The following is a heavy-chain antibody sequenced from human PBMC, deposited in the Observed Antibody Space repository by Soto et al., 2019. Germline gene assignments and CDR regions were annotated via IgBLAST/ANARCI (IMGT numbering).Heavy chain of an antibody. CDR3: ERARNLDPEGHALDI. V-gene: IGHV3-30-3*01. Sequence: GESLRLSCAASGFTFSSYAMHWVRQAPGKGLEWVAVISYDGSNKYYADSVKGRFTISRDNSKNTLYLQMNSLRSEDTAMYYGERARNLDPEGHALDIWGQGTMVTVSS. J-gene: IGHJ3*02. D-gene: IGHD4-4*01. CDR1: GFTFSSYA. CDR2: ISYDGSNK.